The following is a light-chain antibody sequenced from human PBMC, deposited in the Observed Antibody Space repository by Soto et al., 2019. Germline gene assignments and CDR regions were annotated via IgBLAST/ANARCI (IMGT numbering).Light chain of an antibody. J-gene: IGLJ1*01. CDR1: SSDFGAYNY. Sequence: QLVLTQPASVSGSPGQSITISCTGTSSDFGAYNYVSWYQQYPGKVPKLLIYNVSNRPSGVSNRFSGSKSGNTASLTISGLQAEDEADYFCTSYTSGSLYVFGTGTKLTVL. CDR3: TSYTSGSLYV. V-gene: IGLV2-14*01. CDR2: NVS.